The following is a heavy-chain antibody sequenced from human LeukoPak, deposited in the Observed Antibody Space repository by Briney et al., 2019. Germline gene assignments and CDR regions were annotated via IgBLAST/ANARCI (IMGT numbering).Heavy chain of an antibody. CDR2: IYTSGST. CDR3: ARDSSNWFDP. V-gene: IGHV4-61*02. CDR1: GGSISSGSYY. J-gene: IGHJ5*02. Sequence: SETLSLTCTVSGGSISSGSYYWSWIRQPAGKGLEWIGRIYTSGSTNYNPSLKSRVTISVDTSKNQFSLKLSSVTAADTAVYYCARDSSNWFDPWGQGTLVTVSS.